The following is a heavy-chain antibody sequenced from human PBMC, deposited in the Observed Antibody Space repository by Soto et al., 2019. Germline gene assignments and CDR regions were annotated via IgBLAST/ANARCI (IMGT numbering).Heavy chain of an antibody. CDR3: ARLVYYYDSSGYPDY. D-gene: IGHD3-22*01. Sequence: GLEWMGWISAYNGNTNYAQKLQGRVTMTTDTSTSTAYMELRSLRSDDTAVYYCARLVYYYDSSGYPDYWGQGTLVTVSS. J-gene: IGHJ4*02. V-gene: IGHV1-18*01. CDR2: ISAYNGNT.